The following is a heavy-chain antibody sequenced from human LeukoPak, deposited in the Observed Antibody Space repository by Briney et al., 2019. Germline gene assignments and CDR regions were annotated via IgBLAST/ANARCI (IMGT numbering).Heavy chain of an antibody. CDR2: ISYDGSNK. Sequence: PGGSLRLSCAASGFTFSSYAMHWVRQAPGKGLEWVAVISYDGSNKYYADSVKGRFTISRDNSKNMLYLQMNSLRAEDTAVYYCARAMGNWNDASELDPWGQGTLVTVSS. D-gene: IGHD1-1*01. CDR3: ARAMGNWNDASELDP. V-gene: IGHV3-30*04. CDR1: GFTFSSYA. J-gene: IGHJ5*02.